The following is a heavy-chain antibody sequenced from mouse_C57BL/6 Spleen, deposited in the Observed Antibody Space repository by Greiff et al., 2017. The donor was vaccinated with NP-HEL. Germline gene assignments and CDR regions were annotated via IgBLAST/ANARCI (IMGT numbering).Heavy chain of an antibody. CDR1: GYTFTSYW. CDR3: ARGDGYYVDY. CDR2: IDPSDSYT. D-gene: IGHD2-3*01. J-gene: IGHJ2*01. Sequence: VQLQQPGAELVRPGTSVKLSCKASGYTFTSYWMHWVKQRPGQGLEWIGVIDPSDSYTNYNQKFKGKATLTVDTSSSTAYMQLSSLTSEDSAVYYCARGDGYYVDYWGQGTTLTVSS. V-gene: IGHV1-59*01.